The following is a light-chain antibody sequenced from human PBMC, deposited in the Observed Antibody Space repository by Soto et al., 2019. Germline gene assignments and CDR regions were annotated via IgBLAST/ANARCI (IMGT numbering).Light chain of an antibody. CDR2: DAS. CDR3: QQSRGT. Sequence: EIVVTQSPATVSVSLGERATLSCRASQSVSTNLAWYQQKPGQATRLLIYDASTRATGIPARFSGSGSGTEFTLTISSLESEDSAVYYCQQSRGTFGQGTRVEV. V-gene: IGKV3-15*01. J-gene: IGKJ1*01. CDR1: QSVSTN.